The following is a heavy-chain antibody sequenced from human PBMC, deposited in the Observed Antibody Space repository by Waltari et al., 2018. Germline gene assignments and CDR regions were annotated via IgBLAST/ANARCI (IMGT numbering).Heavy chain of an antibody. CDR2: FRNSGGT. J-gene: IGHJ4*02. D-gene: IGHD3-22*01. V-gene: IGHV4-59*08. Sequence: HVQLQESGPGLVKPSETLSLTCTVSGDFLSNDHWTWTRQAPGKGLEWIAYFRNSGGTKCTPSLESRVTVSVDTSKKQFSLRLTSVTAADTAVYYCARLPTKYYDSLGWGFFDQWGQGILVTVSS. CDR1: GDFLSNDH. CDR3: ARLPTKYYDSLGWGFFDQ.